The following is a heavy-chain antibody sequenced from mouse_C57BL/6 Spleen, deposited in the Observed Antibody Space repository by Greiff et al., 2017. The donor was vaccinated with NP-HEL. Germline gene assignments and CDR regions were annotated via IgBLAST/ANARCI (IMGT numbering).Heavy chain of an antibody. J-gene: IGHJ4*01. CDR2: ISDGGSYT. D-gene: IGHD2-4*01. CDR3: ARGGVMITRGYYAMDY. V-gene: IGHV5-4*01. Sequence: EVQLVESGGGLVKPGGSLKLSCAASGFTFSSYAMSWVRQTPEKRLEWVATISDGGSYTYYPDNVKGRFTISRDNAKNNLYLQMSHLKAEDTAMYYCARGGVMITRGYYAMDYWGQGTSVTVSS. CDR1: GFTFSSYA.